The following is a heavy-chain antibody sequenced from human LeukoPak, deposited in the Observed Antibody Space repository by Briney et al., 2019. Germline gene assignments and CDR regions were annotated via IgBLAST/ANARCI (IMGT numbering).Heavy chain of an antibody. CDR3: ARGGGYYDSSGYSDYFDY. Sequence: SETLSLTCTVSGGSISSGTYYWTWIRQPAGKGLEWIGRIYTSGSTNYNPSLKSRVTISVDTSKNQFSLKLSSVTAADTAVYYCARGGGYYDSSGYSDYFDYWGQGTQVTVSS. CDR1: GGSISSGTYY. CDR2: IYTSGST. J-gene: IGHJ4*02. D-gene: IGHD3-22*01. V-gene: IGHV4-61*02.